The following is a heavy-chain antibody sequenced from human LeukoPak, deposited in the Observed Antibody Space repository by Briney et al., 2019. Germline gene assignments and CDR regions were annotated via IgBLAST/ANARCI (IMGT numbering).Heavy chain of an antibody. CDR2: IKQDGSEK. CDR1: GFTFSSYW. V-gene: IGHV3-7*01. D-gene: IGHD2-15*01. Sequence: GGSLRLSCAASGFTFSSYWMSWVRQAPGKGLEWVANIKQDGSEKYYVDSVKGRFTISRDNAKNSLYLQMNSLRAEDTAVYYCARVLVCSGGSCYPYFDYWGQGTLVTVSS. J-gene: IGHJ4*02. CDR3: ARVLVCSGGSCYPYFDY.